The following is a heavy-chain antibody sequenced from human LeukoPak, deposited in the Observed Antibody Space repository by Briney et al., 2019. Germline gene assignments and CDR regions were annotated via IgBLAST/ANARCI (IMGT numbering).Heavy chain of an antibody. J-gene: IGHJ4*02. D-gene: IGHD2-15*01. Sequence: GRSLRLSCAASGFTFGGYTMHWVRQVPGKGLEWVSGITWNSGSIGYADSVKGRFTISRDNAKNSLYLQMNSLRVEDMALYYCAKDGSGGSGGFDCWGQGTLVTVSS. V-gene: IGHV3-9*03. CDR2: ITWNSGSI. CDR1: GFTFGGYT. CDR3: AKDGSGGSGGFDC.